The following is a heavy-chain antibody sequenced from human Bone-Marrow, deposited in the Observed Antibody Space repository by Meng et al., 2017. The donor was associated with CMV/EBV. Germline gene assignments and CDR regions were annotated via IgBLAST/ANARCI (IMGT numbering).Heavy chain of an antibody. J-gene: IGHJ6*02. V-gene: IGHV5-51*01. Sequence: KVSCKGSGYSFIDYWIGWVRQMPGKGLELMGIIFPDDSDIKYSPSFQGQVTISVDKSISTAYLQWSTLKASDTAIYYCARHGLRGCSGANCYTSFYYFGMDVWGQGTTVTVS. D-gene: IGHD4/OR15-4a*01. CDR2: IFPDDSDI. CDR3: ARHGLRGCSGANCYTSFYYFGMDV. CDR1: GYSFIDYW.